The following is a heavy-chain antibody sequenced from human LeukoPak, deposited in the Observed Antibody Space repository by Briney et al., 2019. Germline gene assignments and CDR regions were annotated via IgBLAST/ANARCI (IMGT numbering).Heavy chain of an antibody. D-gene: IGHD5-24*01. CDR3: AKDDGWVQYAN. CDR1: GFTFSDYY. Sequence: PGGSLRLSCAASGFTFSDYYMSWIRQAPGKGLEWVSYISSSGSTIYYADSVKGRFTISRDNSKNTLYLQMNSLRAVDTAVYYCAKDDGWVQYANWGQGTLVTVSS. V-gene: IGHV3-11*01. J-gene: IGHJ4*02. CDR2: ISSSGSTI.